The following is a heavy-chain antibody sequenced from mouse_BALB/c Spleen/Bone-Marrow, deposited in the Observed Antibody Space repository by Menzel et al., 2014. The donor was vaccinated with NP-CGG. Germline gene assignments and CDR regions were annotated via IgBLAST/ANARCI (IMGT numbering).Heavy chain of an antibody. CDR1: NYTFTTYY. V-gene: IGHV1S56*01. CDR2: IYPGNVNT. CDR3: ARSRYGSYYGY. D-gene: IGHD1-1*01. Sequence: VQLQESGPELVKPGASVRISCKASNYTFTTYYIYWVKQRPGQGLEWIGWIYPGNVNTKYNEKFKAKATLTADKSSSTAYMLLSSLTSEDSAVYFCARSRYGSYYGYWGQGTPLTVSS. J-gene: IGHJ2*01.